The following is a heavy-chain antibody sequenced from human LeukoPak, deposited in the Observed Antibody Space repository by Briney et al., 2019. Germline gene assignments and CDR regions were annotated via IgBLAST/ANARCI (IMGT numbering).Heavy chain of an antibody. CDR2: FDPEDGET. D-gene: IGHD1-26*01. CDR1: GYTLTELS. V-gene: IGHV1-24*01. Sequence: ASVKVSCKVSGYTLTELSMHWVRQAPGKGLEWMGGFDPEDGETIYAQKFQGRVTMTEDTSTDTAYMELSSLRSEDTAVYYCASRRRVVGATRAFDIWGQGTMVTVSS. CDR3: ASRRRVVGATRAFDI. J-gene: IGHJ3*02.